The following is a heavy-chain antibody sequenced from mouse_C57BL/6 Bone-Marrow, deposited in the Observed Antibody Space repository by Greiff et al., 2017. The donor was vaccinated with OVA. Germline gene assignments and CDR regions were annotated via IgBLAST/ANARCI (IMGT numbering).Heavy chain of an antibody. CDR3: ARSYDGYAWFAY. D-gene: IGHD2-3*01. Sequence: QVQLQQPGAELVKPGASVKLSCKASGYTFTSYWMQWVKQRPGQGLEWIGEIDPSDSYTNYNQQFKGKATLTVETSSSTAYMQLSSLTSEDSAVYYWARSYDGYAWFAYWGQGTLVTVSA. J-gene: IGHJ3*01. V-gene: IGHV1-50*01. CDR2: IDPSDSYT. CDR1: GYTFTSYW.